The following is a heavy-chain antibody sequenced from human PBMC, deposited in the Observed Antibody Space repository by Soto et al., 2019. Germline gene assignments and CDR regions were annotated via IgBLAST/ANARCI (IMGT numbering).Heavy chain of an antibody. CDR3: ARDADSSGYYFGYYGMDV. CDR1: GYTFTGYY. CDR2: INPNSGGT. Sequence: ASVKVSCKASGYTFTGYYMHWVLQAPGQGLEWMGWINPNSGGTNYAQKFQGWVTMTRDTSISTAYMEPSRLRSDDTAVYYCARDADSSGYYFGYYGMDVWGQGTTVTVSS. J-gene: IGHJ6*02. V-gene: IGHV1-2*04. D-gene: IGHD3-22*01.